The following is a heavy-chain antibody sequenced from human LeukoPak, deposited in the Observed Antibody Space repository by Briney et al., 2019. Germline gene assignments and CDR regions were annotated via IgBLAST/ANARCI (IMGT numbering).Heavy chain of an antibody. CDR1: GFTFDDYA. V-gene: IGHV3-43*02. CDR3: AKDRRHGYNYNYFDY. J-gene: IGHJ4*02. D-gene: IGHD5-24*01. Sequence: QPGGSLRLXCAASGFTFDDYAMHWVRQAPGKGLEWVSLISGDGGSTYYADSVKGRFTISRDNSKNSLYLQMNSLRTEDTALYYCAKDRRHGYNYNYFDYWGQGTLVTVSS. CDR2: ISGDGGST.